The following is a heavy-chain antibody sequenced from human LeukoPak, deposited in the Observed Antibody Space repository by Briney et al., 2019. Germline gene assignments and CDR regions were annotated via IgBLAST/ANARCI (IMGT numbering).Heavy chain of an antibody. V-gene: IGHV3-73*01. D-gene: IGHD3-10*01. CDR1: GFTLCGSA. CDR3: TSRWFGDSLLNYYGMDV. J-gene: IGHJ6*04. CDR2: IRSKANSYAT. Sequence: GGSLRHSCAASGFTLCGSAMHWVRQASGKGLGWVGRIRSKANSYATAYAPSVKGRFTISRDDSKNTAYLQMNSLKAEDTAVYYCTSRWFGDSLLNYYGMDVWGKGTTVTVSS.